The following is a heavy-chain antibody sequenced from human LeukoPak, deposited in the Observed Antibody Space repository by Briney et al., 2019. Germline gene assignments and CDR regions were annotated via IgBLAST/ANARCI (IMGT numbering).Heavy chain of an antibody. CDR2: ISGTGGIT. CDR3: ARESSDIVATILYAFDI. V-gene: IGHV3-23*01. J-gene: IGHJ3*02. D-gene: IGHD5-12*01. CDR1: GFTFSSYA. Sequence: GGSLRLSCAASGFTFSSYAMSWVRQAPGKGLEWVSVISGTGGITYYADSVKGRFTISRDNSKNTLYLQMNSLRAEDTAVYYCARESSDIVATILYAFDIWGQGTMVTVSS.